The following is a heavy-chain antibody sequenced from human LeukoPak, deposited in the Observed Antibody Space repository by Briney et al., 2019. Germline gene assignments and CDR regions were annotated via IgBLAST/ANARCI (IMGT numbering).Heavy chain of an antibody. CDR1: GGSISSYY. D-gene: IGHD1-26*01. V-gene: IGHV4-59*01. J-gene: IGHJ2*01. CDR3: ARDRTERIFDL. Sequence: SETLSLTCTVSGGSISSYYWSWIRQPPGKGQEWIGYIYYSGSTNYNPSLKSRVTISVDTSKNQFSLKLSSVTAADTAVYYCARDRTERIFDLWGRGTLVTVSS. CDR2: IYYSGST.